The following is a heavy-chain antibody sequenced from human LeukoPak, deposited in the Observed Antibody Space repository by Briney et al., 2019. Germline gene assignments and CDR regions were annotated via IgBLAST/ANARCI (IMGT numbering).Heavy chain of an antibody. D-gene: IGHD3-10*01. Sequence: GGSLRLSCEASGFAFRTFAMHWVRQAPGEGLEWLAIIWYDGSNKHYSDSVKGRFTISRGNSKSSLYLQMNSLRAEDTAVYYCRGTYYYGSGIDGDYFDYWGQGTLVTVSS. CDR1: GFAFRTFA. V-gene: IGHV3-33*01. CDR2: IWYDGSNK. J-gene: IGHJ4*02. CDR3: RGTYYYGSGIDGDYFDY.